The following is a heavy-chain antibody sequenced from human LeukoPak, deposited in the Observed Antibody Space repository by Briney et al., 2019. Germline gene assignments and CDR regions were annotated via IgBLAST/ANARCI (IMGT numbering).Heavy chain of an antibody. D-gene: IGHD1-14*01. CDR3: ARGGWTTGMDY. Sequence: ASVKVSCKTSGYSFTSHGISWVRQAPGQGLEWMGWISGHNGNTNYAQKFQGRVTMTTDASTRTARMEVRGLRSDDTAVYYCARGGWTTGMDYWGQGTLVTVSS. J-gene: IGHJ4*02. CDR1: GYSFTSHG. CDR2: ISGHNGNT. V-gene: IGHV1-18*01.